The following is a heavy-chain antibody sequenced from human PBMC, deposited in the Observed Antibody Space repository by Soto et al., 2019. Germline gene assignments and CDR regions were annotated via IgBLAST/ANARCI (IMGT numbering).Heavy chain of an antibody. D-gene: IGHD2-2*01. V-gene: IGHV3-30-3*01. J-gene: IGHJ6*02. CDR3: ARDRAFCSSPTCSYYYYGMDV. CDR2: ISYDGNKK. Sequence: GGSLRLSCGASGFTFSNHPMHWVCQAPGKGLEWVAVISYDGNKKYYADSVKGRFTISRDNSKNTLDLQMNSLRPEDTAVYYCARDRAFCSSPTCSYYYYGMDVWGQGTTVTVSS. CDR1: GFTFSNHP.